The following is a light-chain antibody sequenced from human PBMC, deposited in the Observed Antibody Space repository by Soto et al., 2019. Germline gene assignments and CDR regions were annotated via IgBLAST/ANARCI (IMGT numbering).Light chain of an antibody. V-gene: IGKV3-20*01. CDR3: QQYDTSPPT. J-gene: IGKJ4*01. CDR2: DAS. Sequence: EIVLTQSPGTLSLSPGERATLSCRASRSVTSSYLAWYQRKPGQAPRLLIYDASSRATGIPDRFSGSGSGTDFTLTLSGLEPEDFAVYYCQQYDTSPPTFGGGTKVEIK. CDR1: RSVTSSY.